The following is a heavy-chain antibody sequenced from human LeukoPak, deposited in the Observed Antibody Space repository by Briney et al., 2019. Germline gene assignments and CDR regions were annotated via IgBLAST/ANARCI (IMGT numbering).Heavy chain of an antibody. CDR2: ISGSGGST. D-gene: IGHD2-21*02. V-gene: IGHV3-23*01. Sequence: PGGSLRLSCAASGFTFSSYAMSWVRQAPGKGLEWVSAISGSGGSTYYADSVKGRFTISRDNSKNTLYLQMNSLRAEDTAVYYCAKGGPYCGGDCYRDAFDIWGQGTMVTVSS. CDR1: GFTFSSYA. CDR3: AKGGPYCGGDCYRDAFDI. J-gene: IGHJ3*02.